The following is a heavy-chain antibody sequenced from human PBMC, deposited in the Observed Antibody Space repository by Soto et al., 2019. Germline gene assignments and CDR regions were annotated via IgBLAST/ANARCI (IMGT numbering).Heavy chain of an antibody. CDR2: INHDESYK. V-gene: IGHV3-7*05. CDR1: GFTFSNSW. J-gene: IGHJ4*02. D-gene: IGHD4-17*01. CDR3: ARGHYGMDY. Sequence: EVQLVESGGGLVQPGGSLRLSCVVSGFTFSNSWMTWVRQAPGKGLEWVANINHDESYKYYGDSVKGRFTISRDNARNSLSLQMNSLRVEDTAVYYCARGHYGMDYWGQGALVTVSS.